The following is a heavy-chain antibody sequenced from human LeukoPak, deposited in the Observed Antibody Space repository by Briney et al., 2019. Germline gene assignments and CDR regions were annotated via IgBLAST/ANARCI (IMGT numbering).Heavy chain of an antibody. CDR3: ARSYDYVWGSYPDY. Sequence: SETLSLTCAVYGGSFSGYYWSWIRQPPGKGLEWIGEINHSGSTNHNPSLKSRVTISVDTSKNQFSLKLSSVTAADTAVYYCARSYDYVWGSYPDYWGQGTLVTVSS. D-gene: IGHD3-16*02. J-gene: IGHJ4*02. V-gene: IGHV4-34*01. CDR1: GGSFSGYY. CDR2: INHSGST.